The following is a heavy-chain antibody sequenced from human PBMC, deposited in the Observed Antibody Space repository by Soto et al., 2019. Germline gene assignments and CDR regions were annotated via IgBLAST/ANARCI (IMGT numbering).Heavy chain of an antibody. D-gene: IGHD3-22*01. CDR3: ARTYDSSGYFYYYGMDV. V-gene: IGHV4-59*01. Sequence: SETLSLTCTVSGGSISSYYWSWIRQPPGKGLEWIGYIYYSGSTNYNPSLKSRVTISVDTSKNQFSLKLSSVTAADTAVYYCARTYDSSGYFYYYGMDVWGQGTTVTVSS. J-gene: IGHJ6*02. CDR2: IYYSGST. CDR1: GGSISSYY.